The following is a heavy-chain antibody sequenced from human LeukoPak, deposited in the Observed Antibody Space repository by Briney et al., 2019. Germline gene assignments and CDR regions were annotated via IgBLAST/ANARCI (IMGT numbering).Heavy chain of an antibody. CDR2: INPNSGGT. J-gene: IGHJ4*02. V-gene: IGHV1-2*06. D-gene: IGHD2-15*01. Sequence: ASVKVSCKASGYTFTGYYMHWVRQAPGQGLEWMGRINPNSGGTNYAQKFQGRVTMTRDTSISTAYMELSRLRSEDTAVYYCATVGCSGGSCSFDYWGQGTLVTVSS. CDR1: GYTFTGYY. CDR3: ATVGCSGGSCSFDY.